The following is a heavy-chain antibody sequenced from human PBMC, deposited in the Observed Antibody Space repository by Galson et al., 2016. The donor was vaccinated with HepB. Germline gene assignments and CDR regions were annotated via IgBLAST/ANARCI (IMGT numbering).Heavy chain of an antibody. CDR1: GFTFRDRA. CDR2: LSGSGGST. J-gene: IGHJ4*02. CDR3: AKGTQYYFDSSDYFDY. V-gene: IGHV3-23*01. Sequence: SLRLSCAASGFTFRDRAMSWVRQAPGEGLEWVASLSGSGGSTYYADSVKGRFTISRDNSKNTLYLQMKSLRADDTAVYYCAKGTQYYFDSSDYFDYWGQGTLVTVSS. D-gene: IGHD3-22*01.